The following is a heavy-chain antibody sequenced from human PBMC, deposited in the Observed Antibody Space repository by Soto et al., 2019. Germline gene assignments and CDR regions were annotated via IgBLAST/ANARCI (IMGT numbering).Heavy chain of an antibody. CDR1: GFTFSDHY. Sequence: EVQLVESGGGLVQPGGSLRLSCAASGFTFSDHYMDWVRQAPGKWLEWVGRISNKANSYTTENAASVKGRLTISRNDSKNSVYLQMDSLKTEDTAVYYCARGTFDFWGQGTMVTVSS. CDR2: ISNKANSYTT. J-gene: IGHJ3*01. CDR3: ARGTFDF. V-gene: IGHV3-72*01.